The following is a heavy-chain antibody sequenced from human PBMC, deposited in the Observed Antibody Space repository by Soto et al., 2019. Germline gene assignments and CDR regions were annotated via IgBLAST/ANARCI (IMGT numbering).Heavy chain of an antibody. D-gene: IGHD3-10*01. CDR2: VYHTGRT. J-gene: IGHJ5*02. Sequence: QVQLQESGPGLVKPSETLSLTCTVSGGSFKSGSYSWSWIRQPPGKGLEWIGYVYHTGRTSYNPSLKSRGTISVDTSKTQFSLRLSSVTAADTAVYYCARDSGIGWYDLWGQGTLVTVSS. CDR3: ARDSGIGWYDL. CDR1: GGSFKSGSYS. V-gene: IGHV4-61*01.